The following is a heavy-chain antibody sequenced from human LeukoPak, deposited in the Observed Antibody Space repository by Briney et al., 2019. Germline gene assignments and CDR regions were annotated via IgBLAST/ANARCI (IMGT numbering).Heavy chain of an antibody. V-gene: IGHV3-33*01. J-gene: IGHJ4*02. CDR3: ARATSSSWADYFDY. CDR1: GFTFSSYG. CDR2: IWYDGSNK. D-gene: IGHD6-13*01. Sequence: PGGSLRLSCAASGFTFSSYGMHWVRQAPGKGLEWVAVIWYDGSNKYYADSVKGRFTISRDNSKNTLYLQMNSLRAEDTAVYYCARATSSSWADYFDYWGQGTLLIVSS.